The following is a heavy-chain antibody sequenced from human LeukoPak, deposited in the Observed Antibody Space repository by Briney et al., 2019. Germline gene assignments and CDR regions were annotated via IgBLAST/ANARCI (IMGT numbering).Heavy chain of an antibody. V-gene: IGHV4-34*01. CDR2: INHSGST. Sequence: SETLSLTCAVYGGSFSGYYWSWIRQPPGKGLEWIGEINHSGSTNYNPSLKSRVTISVDTSKNQFSLKLSSVTAADTAVYYCARDRGTIEGVSTWFDPWGQGTLVTVSS. D-gene: IGHD4/OR15-4a*01. CDR1: GGSFSGYY. J-gene: IGHJ5*02. CDR3: ARDRGTIEGVSTWFDP.